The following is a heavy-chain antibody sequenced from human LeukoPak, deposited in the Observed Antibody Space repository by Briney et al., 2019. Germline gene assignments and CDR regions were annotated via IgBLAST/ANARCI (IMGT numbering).Heavy chain of an antibody. Sequence: SPSETLSLTCTVSGGSISSSSYYWGWIRQPPGKGLEWIGSIYYSGSTYYNPSLKSRVTISVDTSKNQFSLKLSSVTAADTAVYYCARAGGGWFGELFFEDYYYYMDVWGKGTTVTVSS. CDR1: GGSISSSSYY. V-gene: IGHV4-39*07. D-gene: IGHD3-10*01. CDR3: ARAGGGWFGELFFEDYYYYMDV. CDR2: IYYSGST. J-gene: IGHJ6*03.